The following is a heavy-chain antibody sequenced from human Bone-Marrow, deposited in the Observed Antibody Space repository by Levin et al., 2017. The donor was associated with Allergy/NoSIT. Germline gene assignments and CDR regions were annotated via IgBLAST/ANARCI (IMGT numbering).Heavy chain of an antibody. CDR1: GFTFSSYN. CDR3: ARVGGGCQYYFDY. Sequence: GESLKISCAASGFTFSSYNMNWVRQAPGKGLEWVSSISSSSSYIYYADSVKGRFTISRDNAKNSLYLQMNSLRAEDTAVYYCARVGGGCQYYFDYWGQGTLVTVSS. V-gene: IGHV3-21*01. CDR2: ISSSSSYI. J-gene: IGHJ4*02. D-gene: IGHD1-26*01.